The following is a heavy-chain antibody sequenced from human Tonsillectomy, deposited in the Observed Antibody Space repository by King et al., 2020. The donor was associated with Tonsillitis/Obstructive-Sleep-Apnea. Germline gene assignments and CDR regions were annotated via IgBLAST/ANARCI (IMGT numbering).Heavy chain of an antibody. CDR2: ISSSGSTI. V-gene: IGHV3-48*03. Sequence: VQLVESGGGLVQPGGSLRLSCAASGFNFSSYEMNWVRQAPGKGLEWVSYISSSGSTIYYADSVKGRFTISRDNAKNSLYLQMNSLRAGDTAAYYCARAEEVPPALPGVYYYGMDVWGQGTTVTVSS. CDR3: ARAEEVPPALPGVYYYGMDV. CDR1: GFNFSSYE. D-gene: IGHD2-2*01. J-gene: IGHJ6*02.